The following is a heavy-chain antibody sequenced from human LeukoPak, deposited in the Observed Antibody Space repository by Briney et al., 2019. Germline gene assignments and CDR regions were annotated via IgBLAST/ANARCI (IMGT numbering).Heavy chain of an antibody. V-gene: IGHV3-7*01. D-gene: IGHD1-26*01. CDR3: ARPRVGATGWFDP. CDR1: GFTFSSYW. J-gene: IGHJ5*02. Sequence: GGSLRLSCAASGFTFSSYWMSWVRQAPGKGLEWVANIKKDGSEKYYVDSVKGRFTISRDNAKNSLYLQMNSLRAEDTAVYYCARPRVGATGWFDPWGQGTLVTVSS. CDR2: IKKDGSEK.